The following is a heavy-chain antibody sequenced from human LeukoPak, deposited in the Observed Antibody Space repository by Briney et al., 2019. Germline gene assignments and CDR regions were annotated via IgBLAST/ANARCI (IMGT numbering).Heavy chain of an antibody. CDR1: GFTFSSYA. CDR3: ARDEGSGWIGY. D-gene: IGHD6-19*01. V-gene: IGHV3-30*04. Sequence: GGSLRLSCAASGFTFSSYAMHWVRQAPGKGLEWVAVISYDGSNKYYADSVKGRFTSSRDNSKNTLYLQMNSLRAEDTAVYYCARDEGSGWIGYWGQGTLVTVSS. J-gene: IGHJ4*02. CDR2: ISYDGSNK.